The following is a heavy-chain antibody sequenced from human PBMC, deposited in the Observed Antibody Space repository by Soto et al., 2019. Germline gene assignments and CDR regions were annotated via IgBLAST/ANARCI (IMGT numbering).Heavy chain of an antibody. V-gene: IGHV4-34*01. Sequence: QVQLQQWGAGLLKSSEPLSLTCAVYGGSLSDYYWSWIRQPPGKGLEWIGEINHSRSTNHNPSLKSRVTISVDTSKNQFSLKVSSVTAADTAVYYCARTPRAVAGTAGMDVWGQGTTVTVSS. J-gene: IGHJ6*02. CDR2: INHSRST. CDR3: ARTPRAVAGTAGMDV. CDR1: GGSLSDYY. D-gene: IGHD6-19*01.